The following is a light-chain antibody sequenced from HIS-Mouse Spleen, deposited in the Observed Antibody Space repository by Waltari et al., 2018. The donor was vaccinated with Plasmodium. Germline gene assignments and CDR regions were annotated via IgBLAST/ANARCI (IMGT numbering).Light chain of an antibody. Sequence: SYELTQPPSVYVSPGQTASITCSGDKLGYTYACWYQQKPGQSPVLLLYQDSKRPSGIPERFSGSNSGNTATLTISGTQAMDEADYYCQAWDSSTVVFGGGTKLTVL. V-gene: IGLV3-1*01. J-gene: IGLJ2*01. CDR1: KLGYTY. CDR3: QAWDSSTVV. CDR2: QDS.